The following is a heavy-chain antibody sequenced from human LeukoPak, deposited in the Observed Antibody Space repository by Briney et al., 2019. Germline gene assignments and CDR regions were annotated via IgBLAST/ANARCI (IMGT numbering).Heavy chain of an antibody. CDR3: ARRGITYSSSFFAF. CDR1: GGSISSYD. CDR2: IYTSGRT. V-gene: IGHV4-4*07. D-gene: IGHD1-26*01. Sequence: SETLSLTCTVSGGSISSYDWSWIRQPAGKGLEWIGRIYTSGRTNYNPSLKSRVTISADKSKKQFSLKLSSVTAADTATYYCARRGITYSSSFFAFWGQGTLVTVSS. J-gene: IGHJ4*02.